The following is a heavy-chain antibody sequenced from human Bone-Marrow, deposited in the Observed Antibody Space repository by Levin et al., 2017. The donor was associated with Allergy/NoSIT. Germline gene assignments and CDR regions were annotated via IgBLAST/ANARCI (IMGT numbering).Heavy chain of an antibody. V-gene: IGHV4-34*01. J-gene: IGHJ6*02. CDR1: GGSFSGYY. CDR2: INHSGST. Sequence: GSLRLSCAVYGGSFSGYYWSWIRQPPGKGLEWIGEINHSGSTNYNPSLKSRVTISVDTSKNQFSLKLSSVTAADTAVYYCASASLLRYYYGSGSYYYYYYGMDVWGQGTTVTVSS. D-gene: IGHD3-10*01. CDR3: ASASLLRYYYGSGSYYYYYYGMDV.